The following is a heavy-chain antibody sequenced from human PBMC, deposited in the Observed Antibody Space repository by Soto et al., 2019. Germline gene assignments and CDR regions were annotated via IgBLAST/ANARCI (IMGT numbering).Heavy chain of an antibody. Sequence: GGPEKVSCKASWGPFRSYAISLVGQAPGQGLEWMGGVIPIFGTANSAPEFQGRVTITADESTSTAYMELSSLRSEDTAVYYCAKTGIAAAGLDAFDIWGQGTMVTVSS. CDR1: WGPFRSYA. CDR2: VIPIFGTA. D-gene: IGHD6-13*01. V-gene: IGHV1-69*01. J-gene: IGHJ3*02. CDR3: AKTGIAAAGLDAFDI.